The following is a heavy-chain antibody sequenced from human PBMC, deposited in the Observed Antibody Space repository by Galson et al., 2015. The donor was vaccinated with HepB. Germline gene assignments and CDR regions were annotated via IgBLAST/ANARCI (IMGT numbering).Heavy chain of an antibody. D-gene: IGHD4-17*01. J-gene: IGHJ3*02. Sequence: SLRLSCAASGFSFSSYSIDWVRQAPGTGLEWVSSISSSDNYIYYANSLKGRFTTSRDNAKNSLYLQMNSLRAEDTAVYYCARVSNYGDIRDSFDIWGQGTMVTVSS. CDR3: ARVSNYGDIRDSFDI. CDR1: GFSFSSYS. CDR2: ISSSDNYI. V-gene: IGHV3-21*06.